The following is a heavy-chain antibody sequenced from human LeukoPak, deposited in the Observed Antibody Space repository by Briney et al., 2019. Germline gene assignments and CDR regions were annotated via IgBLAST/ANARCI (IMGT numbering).Heavy chain of an antibody. CDR2: IYTSGST. J-gene: IGHJ6*03. D-gene: IGHD1-26*01. CDR3: ARLAEDGSSNGYYYYYYMDV. CDR1: GGSISSYY. V-gene: IGHV4-4*07. Sequence: PSETLSLTCTVSGGSISSYYWSWIRQPAGKGLEWIGRIYTSGSTNYNPSLKSRVTMSVDTSKNQFSLKLSSVTAADTAVYYCARLAEDGSSNGYYYYYYMDVWGKGTTVTISS.